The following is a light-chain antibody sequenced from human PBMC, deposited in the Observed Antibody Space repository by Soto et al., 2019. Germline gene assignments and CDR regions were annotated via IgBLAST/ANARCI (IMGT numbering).Light chain of an antibody. V-gene: IGLV4-69*01. Sequence: QLVLTQSPSASASLVASVKLTCTLSSGHSNYAIAWHQQQPEKGPRYLMHLNSDGSHNKGDGIPDRFSGSSSGAERYLTISSLQSEDEADYYCQTWGTGIPWVCGGGTKLPVL. CDR1: SGHSNYA. CDR3: QTWGTGIPWV. CDR2: LNSDGSH. J-gene: IGLJ3*02.